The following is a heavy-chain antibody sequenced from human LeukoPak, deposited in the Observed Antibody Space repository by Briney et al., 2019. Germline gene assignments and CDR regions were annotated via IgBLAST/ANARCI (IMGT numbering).Heavy chain of an antibody. J-gene: IGHJ5*02. V-gene: IGHV1-8*01. CDR2: MNPNSGNT. CDR1: GYTFSSYD. CDR3: ARDGQLLQFDP. D-gene: IGHD2-15*01. Sequence: GASAKVSCKASGYTFSSYDINWVRQATGQGLEWMGWMNPNSGNTGYAQKFQGRVTMTRNTSISTAYMELSSLRSEDTAVYYCARDGQLLQFDPWGQGTMVTVSS.